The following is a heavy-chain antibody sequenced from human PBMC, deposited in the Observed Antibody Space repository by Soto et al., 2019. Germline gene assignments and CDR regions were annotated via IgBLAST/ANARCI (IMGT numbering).Heavy chain of an antibody. CDR3: GNGDSSGYEYFQH. CDR1: GFTFSSHG. Sequence: VQLVESGGGVVQPGRSLRLSCAASGFTFSSHGMHWVRQAPGKGLEWVAVVSYDGSNKYYADSVKGRFTISRDNSKNTLYLEMNSLRAEDAAVYYCGNGDSSGYEYFQHWGHGTLVTVSS. J-gene: IGHJ1*01. D-gene: IGHD3-22*01. V-gene: IGHV3-30*03. CDR2: VSYDGSNK.